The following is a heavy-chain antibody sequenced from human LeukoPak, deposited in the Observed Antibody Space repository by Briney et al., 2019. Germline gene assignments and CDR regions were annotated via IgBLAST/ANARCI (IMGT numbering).Heavy chain of an antibody. V-gene: IGHV3-9*01. CDR1: RFTLDDYA. CDR3: ARFNGDYYGMDV. J-gene: IGHJ6*02. D-gene: IGHD4-17*01. CDR2: ISWNSGSI. Sequence: PGGSLRLSCAASRFTLDDYAMHWVRQAPGKGLEWVSGISWNSGSIGYADSVKGRFTISRDNAKNSLYLQMNSLRDEDTAFYYCARFNGDYYGMDVWGQGTTVTVSS.